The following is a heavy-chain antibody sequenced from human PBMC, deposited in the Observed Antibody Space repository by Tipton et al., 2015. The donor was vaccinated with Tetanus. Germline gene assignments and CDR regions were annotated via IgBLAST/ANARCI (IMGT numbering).Heavy chain of an antibody. D-gene: IGHD6-19*01. J-gene: IGHJ4*02. V-gene: IGHV1-18*01. Sequence: QSGPEVKKPGASVKVSCKASGYTFTSYGINWVRQAPGQGLEWMGWISAYSGATYYAQKLQGRVTMTTDTSTSTAYMELRSLRSDDTAVYYCARDRAYSSGWSTQNDYWGQGTLVTVSS. CDR1: GYTFTSYG. CDR2: ISAYSGAT. CDR3: ARDRAYSSGWSTQNDY.